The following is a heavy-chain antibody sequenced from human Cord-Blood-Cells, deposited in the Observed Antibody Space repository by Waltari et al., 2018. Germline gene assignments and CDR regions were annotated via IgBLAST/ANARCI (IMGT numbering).Heavy chain of an antibody. V-gene: IGHV1-69*01. Sequence: VPLVQSGAEVKKPRPSLKVSCKASGGTFSSYAITRVRPAPGQGLEWMGGIIPIFGTANYAQKFQGRVTITADESTSTAYMELSSLRSEDTAVYYCARDRVLVAGDAFDIWGQGTMVTVSS. D-gene: IGHD6-19*01. CDR1: GGTFSSYA. J-gene: IGHJ3*02. CDR2: IIPIFGTA. CDR3: ARDRVLVAGDAFDI.